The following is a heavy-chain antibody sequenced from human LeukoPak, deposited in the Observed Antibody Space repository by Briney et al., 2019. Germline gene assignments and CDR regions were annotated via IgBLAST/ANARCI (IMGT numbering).Heavy chain of an antibody. CDR3: AKERAGMGADAFDI. J-gene: IGHJ3*02. CDR1: GFSFTSYG. V-gene: IGHV3-30*18. CDR2: ISYDGRNE. D-gene: IGHD1-26*01. Sequence: GGSLRLSCAASGFSFTSYGMRWVRQAPGKGLEWVAMISYDGRNEDYVDSVKGRFTISRDNAKNTLYLQMNSLRAEDTAVYYCAKERAGMGADAFDIWGQGTMVTVSS.